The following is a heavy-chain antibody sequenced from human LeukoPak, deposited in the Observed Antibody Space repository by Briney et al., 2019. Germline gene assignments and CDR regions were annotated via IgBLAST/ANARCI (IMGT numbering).Heavy chain of an antibody. CDR2: IIPIFGTA. CDR3: ARGYCSSTSCCGFDP. J-gene: IGHJ5*02. Sequence: SVKVSCKASGYTFTSYGISWVRQAPGQGLEWMGGIIPIFGTANYAQKFQGRVTITADKSTSTAYMELSSLKSEDTAVYYCARGYCSSTSCCGFDPWGQGTLVTVSS. D-gene: IGHD2-2*01. CDR1: GYTFTSYG. V-gene: IGHV1-69*06.